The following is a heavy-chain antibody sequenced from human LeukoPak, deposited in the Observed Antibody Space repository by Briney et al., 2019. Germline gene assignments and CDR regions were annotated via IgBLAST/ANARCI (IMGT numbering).Heavy chain of an antibody. J-gene: IGHJ4*02. CDR2: IYYTGST. CDR1: GGSVSSGSYY. V-gene: IGHV4-61*01. D-gene: IGHD2-2*01. Sequence: SETLSLTCTVSGGSVSSGSYYWSWIRQPPGKGLEWIGYIYYTGSTNYNPSLESRVTISVDTSKNQFSLKPSSVTAADTAVYYCAKMGGRYCTHTTCLFVDSVIDYWGQGSLVTVSS. CDR3: AKMGGRYCTHTTCLFVDSVIDY.